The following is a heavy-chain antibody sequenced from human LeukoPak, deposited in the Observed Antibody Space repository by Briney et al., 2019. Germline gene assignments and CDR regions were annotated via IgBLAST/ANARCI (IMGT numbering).Heavy chain of an antibody. D-gene: IGHD6-6*01. J-gene: IGHJ4*02. Sequence: ASVKVSCKASGYTFTGYYMHWVRQAPGQGLEWMGWINPNSGGTNYAQKFQGRVTMTRDTSISTAYMELSRLRSEDTAVYYCARRWSGGRAARYYFDYWGQGTLVTVSS. CDR2: INPNSGGT. CDR1: GYTFTGYY. V-gene: IGHV1-2*02. CDR3: ARRWSGGRAARYYFDY.